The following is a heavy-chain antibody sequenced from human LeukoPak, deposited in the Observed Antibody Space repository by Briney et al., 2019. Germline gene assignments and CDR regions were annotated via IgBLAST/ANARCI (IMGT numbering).Heavy chain of an antibody. D-gene: IGHD1-20*01. CDR1: GGSFSGYY. V-gene: IGHV4-34*01. CDR2: INHSGST. Sequence: SETLSLTCAVYGGSFSGYYWSWIRQPPGKGLEWIGGINHSGSTNYNPSLKSRVSISVDQYKNQFSLKLSSVTAADTAVYYCARQSITGPRFDPWGQGTLVTVSS. J-gene: IGHJ5*02. CDR3: ARQSITGPRFDP.